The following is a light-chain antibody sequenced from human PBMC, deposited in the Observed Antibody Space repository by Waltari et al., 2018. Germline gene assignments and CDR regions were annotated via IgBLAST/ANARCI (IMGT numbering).Light chain of an antibody. V-gene: IGKV3-20*01. J-gene: IGKJ4*01. CDR1: QTINNNF. CDR2: GAS. CDR3: QQYDGSVLT. Sequence: IVLTQSPATLSLSPGQRATLSCRASQTINNNFLVWYQQKPGQAPRLIIHGASSRAAAFPDRFSGSGSGTDFTLTISSLKPEDSAVYYCQQYDGSVLTFGGGTKVEI.